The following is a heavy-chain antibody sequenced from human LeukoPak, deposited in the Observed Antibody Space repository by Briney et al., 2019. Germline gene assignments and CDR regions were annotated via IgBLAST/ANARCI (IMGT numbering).Heavy chain of an antibody. J-gene: IGHJ4*02. Sequence: SGPTLVQPTQALTLTSTLSGFSFSTRGVGVGWIRQPPGKAPEWLALIYWNNDKRYSPSLKSRLTITKDTSKNQVLLTMTNMDPVDTATYYCASSRYDILTGHYNFDYWGQGTLVTVSS. CDR2: IYWNNDK. CDR3: ASSRYDILTGHYNFDY. V-gene: IGHV2-5*01. CDR1: GFSFSTRGVG. D-gene: IGHD3-9*01.